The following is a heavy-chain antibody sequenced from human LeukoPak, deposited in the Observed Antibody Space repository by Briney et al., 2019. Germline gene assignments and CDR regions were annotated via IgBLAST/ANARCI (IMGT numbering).Heavy chain of an antibody. J-gene: IGHJ4*02. Sequence: GGSLRLSCAASGFTVGSNYMSWVRQAPGKGLEWVSVLYSDGRTYYADSVKGRFTISRDTSKNTLYLQMNSLRVEDTAMYYCARGRWSSSGYQDYWGRGTLVTVSS. D-gene: IGHD3-22*01. CDR1: GFTVGSNY. CDR2: LYSDGRT. CDR3: ARGRWSSSGYQDY. V-gene: IGHV3-53*01.